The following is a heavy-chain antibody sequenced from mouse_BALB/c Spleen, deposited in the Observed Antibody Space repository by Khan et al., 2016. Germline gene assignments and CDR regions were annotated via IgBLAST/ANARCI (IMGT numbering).Heavy chain of an antibody. CDR1: GFTFSTYT. CDR3: TRGYDYDRYAMDY. CDR2: ISSGGSYT. V-gene: IGHV5-6-4*01. D-gene: IGHD2-4*01. J-gene: IGHJ4*01. Sequence: EVELVESGGDLVKPGGSLKLSCAASGFTFSTYTMSWVRQTPEKRLEWVASISSGGSYTYYPDSVKGRFTISRDNAKNTLYLQMSSLKSEDTAMYYWTRGYDYDRYAMDYWGQGTSVTVSS.